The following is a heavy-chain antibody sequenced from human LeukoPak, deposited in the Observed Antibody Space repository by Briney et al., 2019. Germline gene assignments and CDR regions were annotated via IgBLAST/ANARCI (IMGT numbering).Heavy chain of an antibody. Sequence: GRSLRLSCAASGFTFSSYGMHWVRQAPGKGLEWVAVIWYDGSNKYYADSVKGRFTISRDNSKNTLYLQMNSLRAEDTAVYYCARDPVDTDLYFDYWGQGTLVTVSS. D-gene: IGHD5-18*01. CDR2: IWYDGSNK. CDR3: ARDPVDTDLYFDY. J-gene: IGHJ4*02. V-gene: IGHV3-33*01. CDR1: GFTFSSYG.